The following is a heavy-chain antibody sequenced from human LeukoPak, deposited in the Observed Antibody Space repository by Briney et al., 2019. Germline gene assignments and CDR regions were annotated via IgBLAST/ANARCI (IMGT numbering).Heavy chain of an antibody. CDR3: ASGLYPAYSHYYDSSGYGY. Sequence: SETLSLTCAVYGGSFSGYYWSWIRQPPGKGLEWIGEINHSGSTNYNPSLKSRVTISVNTSKNQFSLKLSSVTAADTAVYYCASGLYPAYSHYYDSSGYGYWGQGTLVTVSS. V-gene: IGHV4-34*01. J-gene: IGHJ4*02. CDR2: INHSGST. CDR1: GGSFSGYY. D-gene: IGHD3-22*01.